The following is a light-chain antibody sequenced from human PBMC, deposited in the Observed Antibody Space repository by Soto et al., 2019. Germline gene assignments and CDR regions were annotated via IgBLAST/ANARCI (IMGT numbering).Light chain of an antibody. Sequence: QSALTQPPSASGSPGQSVTISCTGTSSDIGGYKYVSWYQQHPGKAPKLMIYEVSKRPSGVPDRFSGSKSGNTVSLTVSGLQTEDEADYYCSSYAGRTNVVFGGGTKVTVL. CDR2: EVS. CDR1: SSDIGGYKY. J-gene: IGLJ2*01. V-gene: IGLV2-8*01. CDR3: SSYAGRTNVV.